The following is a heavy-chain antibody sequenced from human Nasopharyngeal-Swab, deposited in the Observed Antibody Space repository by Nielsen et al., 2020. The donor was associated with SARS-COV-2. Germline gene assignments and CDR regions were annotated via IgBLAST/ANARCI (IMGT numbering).Heavy chain of an antibody. J-gene: IGHJ6*02. V-gene: IGHV4-31*02. D-gene: IGHD2-2*01. CDR3: ARGRYCSSTSCFDYYGMDV. CDR2: IYYSGST. Sequence: WIRQPPGKGLEWIGYIYYSGSTFYNPSLKSRVTISVDTSKNQFSLKLSSVTAADTAVHYCARGRYCSSTSCFDYYGMDVWGQGTTVTVSS.